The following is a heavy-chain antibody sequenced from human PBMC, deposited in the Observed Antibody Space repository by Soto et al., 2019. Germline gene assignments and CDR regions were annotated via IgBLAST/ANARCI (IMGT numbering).Heavy chain of an antibody. D-gene: IGHD2-2*01. CDR2: VYYSGSS. Sequence: KTSETLSLTCTVSGDSISGGASFWSWIRQPPGKGLEWIANVYYSGSSYYNPSLKSRLTISVDTKKNQFSLQLKSMTAADPAVYYCAKLSCTSSTCYFPGWFDPWGQGTLVTVSS. CDR1: GDSISGGASF. J-gene: IGHJ5*02. CDR3: AKLSCTSSTCYFPGWFDP. V-gene: IGHV4-31*03.